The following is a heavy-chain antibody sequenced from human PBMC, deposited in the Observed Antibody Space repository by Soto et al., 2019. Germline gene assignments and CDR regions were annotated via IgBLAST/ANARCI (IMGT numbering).Heavy chain of an antibody. CDR3: ARGSSRWDY. V-gene: IGHV4-4*07. J-gene: IGHJ4*02. CDR2: IYSGGRN. D-gene: IGHD6-13*01. CDR1: GGSISSFY. Sequence: ETLTLSGPVSGGSISSFYWSWIRQPAGKGLEWIGRIYSGGRNNYNPSLKSRVTMSVDTSKNQFSLRLSSVTAADKAMYYCARGSSRWDYWGQGTLVTVSS.